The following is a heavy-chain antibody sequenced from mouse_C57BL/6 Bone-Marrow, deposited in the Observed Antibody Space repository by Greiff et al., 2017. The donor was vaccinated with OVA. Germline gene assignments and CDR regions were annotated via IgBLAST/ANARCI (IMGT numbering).Heavy chain of an antibody. CDR1: GFTFSDYY. Sequence: EVKLMESEGGLVQPGSSMKLSCTASGFTFSDYYMAWVRQVPEKGLEWVANINYDGSSTYYLDSLKSRFIISRDNAKNILYLQMSSLKSEDTATYYCARVDGYYYFDYWGQGTTLTVSS. D-gene: IGHD2-3*01. CDR2: INYDGSST. V-gene: IGHV5-16*01. J-gene: IGHJ2*01. CDR3: ARVDGYYYFDY.